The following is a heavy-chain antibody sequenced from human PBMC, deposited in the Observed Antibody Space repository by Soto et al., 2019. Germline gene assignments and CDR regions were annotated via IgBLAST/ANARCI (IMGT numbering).Heavy chain of an antibody. J-gene: IGHJ3*02. D-gene: IGHD3-10*01. CDR1: GFTFSSYA. CDR3: ATDTSITMVRTPQAVAFEI. Sequence: GGSLRLSCAASGFTFSSYAMHWVRQAPGKGLEWVAVISYDGSNKYYADSVKGRFTISRDNSKNTLYLQMNSLRAEDTAVYYCATDTSITMVRTPQAVAFEIWGQGSMVTVSS. CDR2: ISYDGSNK. V-gene: IGHV3-30-3*01.